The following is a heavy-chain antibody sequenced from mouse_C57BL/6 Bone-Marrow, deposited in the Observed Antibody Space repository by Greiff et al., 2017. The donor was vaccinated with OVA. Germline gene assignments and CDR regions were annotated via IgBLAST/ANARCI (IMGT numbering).Heavy chain of an antibody. D-gene: IGHD1-1*01. V-gene: IGHV1-81*01. CDR2: IYPRSGNT. Sequence: VKLMESGAELARPGASVKLSCKASGYTFTSYGISWVKQRTGQGLEWIGEIYPRSGNTYYNEKFKGKATLTADKSSSTAYMELRSLTSEDSAVYFCALLLQKGFAYWGQGTLVTVSA. J-gene: IGHJ3*01. CDR3: ALLLQKGFAY. CDR1: GYTFTSYG.